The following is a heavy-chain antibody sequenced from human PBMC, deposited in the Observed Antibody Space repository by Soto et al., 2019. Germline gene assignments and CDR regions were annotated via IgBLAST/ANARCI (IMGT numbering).Heavy chain of an antibody. CDR3: ARVVAARPRRSKWFDP. V-gene: IGHV4-34*01. D-gene: IGHD6-6*01. J-gene: IGHJ5*02. CDR2: INHSGST. Sequence: XTLSLTCAAYGGSFSGYYWSWIRQPPGKGLEWIGEINHSGSTNYNPSLKSRVNISVDTYKNQFSLKLRYVNHADTAVYYCARVVAARPRRSKWFDPWGQGNLVTVS. CDR1: GGSFSGYY.